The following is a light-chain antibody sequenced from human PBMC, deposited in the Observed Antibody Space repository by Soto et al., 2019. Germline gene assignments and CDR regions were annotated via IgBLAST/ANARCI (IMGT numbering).Light chain of an antibody. J-gene: IGLJ1*01. CDR2: EVN. V-gene: IGLV2-14*01. CDR1: SSDIGAYDY. CDR3: FLFTTTSTHV. Sequence: QYALTQPASLSGSPGQSITISCTGTSSDIGAYDYVSWFQQHPGNAPKLMISEVNNRPSGVSNRFSGSKSGNTAYLTISGLQVEDEAEYFCFLFTTTSTHVFGTGTKVTV.